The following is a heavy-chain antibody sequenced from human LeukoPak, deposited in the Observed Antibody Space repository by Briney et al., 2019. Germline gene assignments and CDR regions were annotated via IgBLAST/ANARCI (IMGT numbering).Heavy chain of an antibody. V-gene: IGHV3-21*04. Sequence: PGGSLRLSCEASGFSFSSYNMDWVRQTPGKGLEWISSITTSSSYTFYADSVKSRFTISRDNSKNTLYLQMNSLRAEDTAVYYCARGGSYLSAFDIWGQGTMVTVSS. CDR2: ITTSSSYT. CDR1: GFSFSSYN. J-gene: IGHJ3*02. CDR3: ARGGSYLSAFDI. D-gene: IGHD1-26*01.